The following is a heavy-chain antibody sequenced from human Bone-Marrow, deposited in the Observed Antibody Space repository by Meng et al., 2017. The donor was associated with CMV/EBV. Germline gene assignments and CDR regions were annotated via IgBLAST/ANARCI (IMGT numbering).Heavy chain of an antibody. CDR2: IYWDGDK. CDR1: GFSLNSNGMG. Sequence: QVPVKELGPALLKPTQTPTLTCTFSGFSLNSNGMGVGWIRQPPGKALEWLALIYWDGDKRYSPSLKSRLTITKDTSNNQVVLTMTNMGPVDTATYFCAHRPTEGLFDYWGQGTLVTVSS. J-gene: IGHJ4*02. CDR3: AHRPTEGLFDY. V-gene: IGHV2-5*02.